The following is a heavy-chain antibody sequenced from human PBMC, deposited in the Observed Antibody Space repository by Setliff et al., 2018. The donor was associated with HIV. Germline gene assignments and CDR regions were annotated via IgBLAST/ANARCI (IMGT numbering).Heavy chain of an antibody. CDR3: ARDGRYCSGGSCFTNRASYYYYYMDV. CDR1: GYTFTAYY. CDR2: INPSSGGT. Sequence: ASVKVSCKSSGYTFTAYYIHWVRQARGQGLEWMGWINPSSGGTNYAQKFQGRVTLTRDTSISTAYMELSRLRSDDTAVYYCARDGRYCSGGSCFTNRASYYYYYMDVWGKGTTVTVSS. J-gene: IGHJ6*03. V-gene: IGHV1-2*02. D-gene: IGHD2-15*01.